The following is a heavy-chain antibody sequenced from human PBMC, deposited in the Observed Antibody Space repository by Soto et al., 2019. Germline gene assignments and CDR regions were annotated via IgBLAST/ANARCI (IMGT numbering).Heavy chain of an antibody. J-gene: IGHJ4*02. CDR1: GGSISSYY. CDR3: ARVNWNYVVDY. V-gene: IGHV4-59*01. Sequence: SETLSLTCTVSGGSISSYYWSWIRQPPGEGLEWIGYIYYSGSTNYNPSLKSRVTISVDTSKNQFSLKLSSVTAADTAVYYCARVNWNYVVDYWGQGTLVTVSS. CDR2: IYYSGST. D-gene: IGHD1-7*01.